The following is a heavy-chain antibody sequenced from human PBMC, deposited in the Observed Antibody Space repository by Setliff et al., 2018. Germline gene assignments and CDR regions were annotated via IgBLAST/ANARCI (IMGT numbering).Heavy chain of an antibody. D-gene: IGHD6-6*01. CDR2: IYYSGST. CDR1: GGSISSSSYY. J-gene: IGHJ6*02. V-gene: IGHV4-39*07. Sequence: SETLSLTCTVSGGSISSSSYYWGWIRQPPGKGLEWIGSIYYSGSTYYNPSLKSRVTISVDTCKNQFSLKLSSVTAADAAVYYCARVAQYSSSSFYYYYYGMDVWGQGTTVTVSS. CDR3: ARVAQYSSSSFYYYYYGMDV.